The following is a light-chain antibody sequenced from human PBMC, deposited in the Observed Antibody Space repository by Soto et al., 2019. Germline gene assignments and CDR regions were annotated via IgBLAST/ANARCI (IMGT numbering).Light chain of an antibody. J-gene: IGLJ3*02. CDR1: SSNIGADYD. CDR3: QSYDSSLSAVV. Sequence: QSVLTQPPSVSGAPGQRVTISCTGSSSNIGADYDVHWYQQLPGTAPKLLIYGNSNRPSGVPDRFSGSKSGTSASLAITGLQAEDEADYYCQSYDSSLSAVVFGGGTKLT. V-gene: IGLV1-40*01. CDR2: GNS.